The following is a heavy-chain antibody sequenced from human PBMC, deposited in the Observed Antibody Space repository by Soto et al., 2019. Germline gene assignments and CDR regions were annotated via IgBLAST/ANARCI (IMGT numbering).Heavy chain of an antibody. CDR3: ATXRYYDILTGYRIGGMDV. CDR2: IYPGDSDT. Sequence: GYSLKISCKGSGYSFTIYWIGWVRQMPGKGLEWMGIIYPGDSDTRYSPSFQGQVTISADKSISTAYLQWSSLKASDTAMYYCATXRYYDILTGYRIGGMDVWGQGTTVTISS. D-gene: IGHD3-9*01. V-gene: IGHV5-51*01. CDR1: GYSFTIYW. J-gene: IGHJ6*01.